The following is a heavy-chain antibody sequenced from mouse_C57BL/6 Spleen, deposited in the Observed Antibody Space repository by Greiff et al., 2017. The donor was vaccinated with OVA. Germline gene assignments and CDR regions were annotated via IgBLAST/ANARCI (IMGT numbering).Heavy chain of an antibody. CDR2: IYPRSGNT. D-gene: IGHD2-5*01. V-gene: IGHV1-81*01. J-gene: IGHJ2*01. CDR1: GYTFTSYG. CDR3: AFPYYSNYENYFDY. Sequence: VQLQQSGAELARPGASVNLSCKASGYTFTSYGISWVKQRTGQGLEWIGEIYPRSGNTYYNENFKGKDTLTADKSSSTAYMELRSLTSEDSAIYFCAFPYYSNYENYFDYWGQGTTLTVSS.